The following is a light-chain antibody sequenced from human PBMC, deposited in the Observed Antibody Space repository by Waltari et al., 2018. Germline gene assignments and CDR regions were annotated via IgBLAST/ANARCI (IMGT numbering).Light chain of an antibody. Sequence: EIVLTQSPGTLSLSPGERATLSCRARQSVSKYLAWYQQRPGQAPRLLIYAASTKATGIPGRCSGRWSGTVFSLTSSRLDPEDFAVYYCQSHKRFPANFGQGTQVEIK. CDR3: QSHKRFPAN. CDR1: QSVSKY. J-gene: IGKJ1*01. CDR2: AAS. V-gene: IGKV3-20*01.